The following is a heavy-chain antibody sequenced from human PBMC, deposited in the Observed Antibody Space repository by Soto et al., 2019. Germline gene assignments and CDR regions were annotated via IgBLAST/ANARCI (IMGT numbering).Heavy chain of an antibody. D-gene: IGHD3-3*01. Sequence: PSETLSLTCTVAGGAISGYYWTWIRQPDGEGLEWIGRIHSRGSTNYNSPLKSRVIIPLNTSMNYFSLRLSSETAADTAVYYCAGEHRFSSWFDPWGQGTLVTSPQ. J-gene: IGHJ5*02. V-gene: IGHV4-4*07. CDR3: AGEHRFSSWFDP. CDR1: GGAISGYY. CDR2: IHSRGST.